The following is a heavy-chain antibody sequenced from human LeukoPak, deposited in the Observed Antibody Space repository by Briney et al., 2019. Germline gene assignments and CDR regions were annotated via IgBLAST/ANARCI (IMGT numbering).Heavy chain of an antibody. CDR1: GFTFDDYA. D-gene: IGHD6-19*01. CDR2: ISWNSGSI. J-gene: IGHJ4*02. V-gene: IGHV3-9*01. Sequence: PGGSLRLSCAASGFTFDDYAMHWVRQAPGKGLEWVSGISWNSGSIDYADSVKGRFTISRDNAKNSLYLQMNSLRAEDTALYYCAKEYIAVAGRGHFDYWGQGTLVTVSS. CDR3: AKEYIAVAGRGHFDY.